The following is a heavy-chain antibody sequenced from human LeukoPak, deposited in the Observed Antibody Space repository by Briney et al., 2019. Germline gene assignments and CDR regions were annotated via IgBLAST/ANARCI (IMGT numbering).Heavy chain of an antibody. CDR1: GGSISTYY. CDR3: ARDGEMATIENYFEY. D-gene: IGHD5-24*01. CDR2: IYYSGST. Sequence: PSETLSLTCTVSGGSISTYYWSWLRQPPGKGLEWIGYIYYSGSTSYNPSLKSRVTISVDTSKNQFSLKLSSVTAADTAVYYCARDGEMATIENYFEYWGQGTLVTVSS. J-gene: IGHJ4*02. V-gene: IGHV4-59*12.